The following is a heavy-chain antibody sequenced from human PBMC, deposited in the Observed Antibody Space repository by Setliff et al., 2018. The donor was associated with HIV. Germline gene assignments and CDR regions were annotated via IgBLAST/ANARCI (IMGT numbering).Heavy chain of an antibody. J-gene: IGHJ4*02. CDR2: FIPILGKV. CDR1: GISFSSYP. D-gene: IGHD3-22*01. Sequence: ASVKVSCKASGISFSSYPISWVRQAPGQGLEWMGVFIPILGKVHYAQKFQGRVTITADESTSTAYMELSSLRSEDTAVYYCARTEADYYDSSGYWGWGQGTLVTVSS. CDR3: ARTEADYYDSSGYWG. V-gene: IGHV1-69*10.